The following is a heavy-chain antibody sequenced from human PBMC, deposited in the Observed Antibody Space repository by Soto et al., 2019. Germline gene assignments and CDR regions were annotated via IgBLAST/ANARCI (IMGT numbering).Heavy chain of an antibody. V-gene: IGHV4-31*03. CDR2: IYYSGST. D-gene: IGHD1-7*01. J-gene: IGHJ6*02. Sequence: QVQLQESGPGLVKPSQTLSLTCTVSGGSISSGGYYWSWIRQHPGKGLEWIGYIYYSGSTDYNPSRKSRVTISVDTSKNQFSLKLSSVTAADTAVYYCARELNWNYAFAYGVDVWGQGTTVTVSS. CDR1: GGSISSGGYY. CDR3: ARELNWNYAFAYGVDV.